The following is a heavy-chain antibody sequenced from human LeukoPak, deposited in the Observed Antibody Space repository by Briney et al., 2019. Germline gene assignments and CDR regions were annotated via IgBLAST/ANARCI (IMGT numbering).Heavy chain of an antibody. CDR3: ARVSPPISQMVYVWPGPNWFDP. CDR2: INPNSGGT. Sequence: GASVKVSCKASGYTFTSYYMHWVRQAPGQGLEWMGWINPNSGGTNYAQKFQGRVTMTRDTSISTAYMELSRLRSDDTAVYYCARVSPPISQMVYVWPGPNWFDPWGQGTLVTVSS. V-gene: IGHV1-2*02. D-gene: IGHD2-8*01. CDR1: GYTFTSYY. J-gene: IGHJ5*02.